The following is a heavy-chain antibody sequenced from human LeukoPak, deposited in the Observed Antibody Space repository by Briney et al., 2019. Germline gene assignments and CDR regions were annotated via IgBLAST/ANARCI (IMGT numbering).Heavy chain of an antibody. CDR2: IYHSGST. CDR3: ARPTRRYECCLFQH. V-gene: IGHV4-38-2*02. J-gene: IGHJ1*01. D-gene: IGHD2-2*01. CDR1: GYSISSGYY. Sequence: PSETLSLTCTVSGYSISSGYYWGWIRQPPGKGLEWIGSIYHSGSTYYNPSLKSRVTISVDTSKNQFSLKLSSVTAADTAVYYCARPTRRYECCLFQHWGQGTLVTVSS.